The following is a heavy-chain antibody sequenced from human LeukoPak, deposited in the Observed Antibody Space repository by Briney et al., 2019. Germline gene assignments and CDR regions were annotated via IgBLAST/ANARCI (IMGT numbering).Heavy chain of an antibody. V-gene: IGHV3-23*01. D-gene: IGHD1-14*01. J-gene: IGHJ4*02. Sequence: GSLRLSCVASGFTFSKYTMSWFRQAPGKGLEWVSGIYGGGSGSTFYAESVKGRFTISRDNSKNTLYLQMNSLRDEDTAIYYCAKDFTPDGIWDIDYWGRGTLITVSS. CDR2: IYGGGSGST. CDR1: GFTFSKYT. CDR3: AKDFTPDGIWDIDY.